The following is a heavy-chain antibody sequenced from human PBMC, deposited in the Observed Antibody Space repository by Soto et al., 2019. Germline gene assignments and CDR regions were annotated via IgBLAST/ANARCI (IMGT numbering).Heavy chain of an antibody. V-gene: IGHV4-59*01. D-gene: IGHD3-3*01. CDR2: IYYSGST. J-gene: IGHJ6*03. Sequence: SETLSLTCTVSGGSISSYYWSWIRQPPGKELEWIGYIYYSGSTNYNPSLKSRVTISVDTSKNQFSLKLSSVTAADTAVYYCARGFRSITIFGVVITYMDVWGKGTTVTVSS. CDR3: ARGFRSITIFGVVITYMDV. CDR1: GGSISSYY.